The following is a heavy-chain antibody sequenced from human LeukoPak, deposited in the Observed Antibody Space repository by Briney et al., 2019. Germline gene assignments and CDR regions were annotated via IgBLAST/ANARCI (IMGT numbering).Heavy chain of an antibody. CDR2: IANSGSTI. CDR3: GRGHFGIDY. CDR1: GFTFSDSY. D-gene: IGHD3-10*01. V-gene: IGHV3-11*01. J-gene: IGHJ4*02. Sequence: GGSLRLSCAASGFTFSDSYMTWFRQAPGKGLEWVSYIANSGSTIYYADSVKGRFTVPRDNAKNSLFLQMNSLRAEDTAVYYCGRGHFGIDYWGQGTLVTVSS.